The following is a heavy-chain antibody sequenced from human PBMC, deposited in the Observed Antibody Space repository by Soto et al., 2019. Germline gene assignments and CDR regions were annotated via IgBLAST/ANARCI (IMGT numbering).Heavy chain of an antibody. CDR2: ISYDGSNK. J-gene: IGHJ4*02. CDR1: GFTFSSYG. Sequence: PGGSLRLSCAASGFTFSSYGMHWVRQAPGKELEWVAVISYDGSNKYYADSVKGRFTISRDNSKNTLYLQMNSLRAEDTAVYYCAKGQGSYGSLLSSYFDYWDQETLVTVSS. CDR3: AKGQGSYGSLLSSYFDY. D-gene: IGHD5-18*01. V-gene: IGHV3-30*18.